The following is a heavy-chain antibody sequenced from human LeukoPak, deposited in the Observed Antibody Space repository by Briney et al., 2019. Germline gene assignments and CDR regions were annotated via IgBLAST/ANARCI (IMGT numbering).Heavy chain of an antibody. CDR2: ISSSGSII. D-gene: IGHD3-10*01. Sequence: GGSLRLACTATGFTFSNYKMNWVLQAPGKGLDWVSYISSSGSIIYYSDSVKGRFTISRDNAKNSLYRQMNTLRAEDTAVYYCARDFGYFWGQGTLVTVSS. CDR3: ARDFGYF. V-gene: IGHV3-48*03. J-gene: IGHJ4*02. CDR1: GFTFSNYK.